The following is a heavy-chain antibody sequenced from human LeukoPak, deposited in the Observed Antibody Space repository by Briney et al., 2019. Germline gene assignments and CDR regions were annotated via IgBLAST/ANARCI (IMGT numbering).Heavy chain of an antibody. Sequence: ASVKVSCKASGYTFTSYYMHWVRQAPGQGLINPSGGSTSYAQEFQGRVTMTRDTSTSTVYMELSSLRSEDTAVYYCARGGYYYDSSGYYDLDYWGQGTLVTVSS. D-gene: IGHD3-22*01. CDR1: GYTFTSYY. V-gene: IGHV1-46*01. CDR3: ARGGYYYDSSGYYDLDY. CDR2: INPSGGST. J-gene: IGHJ4*02.